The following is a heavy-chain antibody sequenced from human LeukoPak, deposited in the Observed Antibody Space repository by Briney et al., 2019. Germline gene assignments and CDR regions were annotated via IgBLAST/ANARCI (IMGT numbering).Heavy chain of an antibody. Sequence: SGPTLVKPTQTLTLTCTFSGFSLSTSGVGVGWIRQPPGKALEWLALIYWNDDKRYSPSLKSRLTITKDTSKNQVVLTMTNMGPVDTATYYCAHRSAVAGSFLRMGYFDYWGQGTLVTVSS. V-gene: IGHV2-5*01. CDR2: IYWNDDK. J-gene: IGHJ4*02. CDR3: AHRSAVAGSFLRMGYFDY. CDR1: GFSLSTSGVG. D-gene: IGHD6-19*01.